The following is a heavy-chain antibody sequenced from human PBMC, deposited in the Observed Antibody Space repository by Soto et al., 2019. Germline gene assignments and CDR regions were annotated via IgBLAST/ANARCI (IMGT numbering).Heavy chain of an antibody. V-gene: IGHV1-2*02. CDR3: ARLTDYYGSGTFKFDP. Sequence: QVQLVQSGAEVKKPGASVKVSCKASGHTLTGYYVQWVRQAPGQVLEWMGWLNAKSGGTKYAQKFQGRVTMTRDTSISTVYRELSRLRSDDTAVYYCARLTDYYGSGTFKFDPWGQGTLVIVSS. CDR1: GHTLTGYY. J-gene: IGHJ5*02. D-gene: IGHD3-10*01. CDR2: LNAKSGGT.